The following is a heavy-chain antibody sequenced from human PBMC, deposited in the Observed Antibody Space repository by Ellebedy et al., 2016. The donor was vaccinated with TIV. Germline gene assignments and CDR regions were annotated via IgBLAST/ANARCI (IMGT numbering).Heavy chain of an antibody. CDR2: IEQDGSEK. V-gene: IGHV3-7*03. D-gene: IGHD2-21*02. Sequence: GESLKISCAASGFSFSNFRMNWVRPAPGKGLEWVATIEQDGSEKSYLDSVKGRFTISRDNAKNSLYLQMNSLRAEDTAVYYCTRARCSNWDCYIPGHWGQGTLVTVSS. CDR3: TRARCSNWDCYIPGH. J-gene: IGHJ4*02. CDR1: GFSFSNFR.